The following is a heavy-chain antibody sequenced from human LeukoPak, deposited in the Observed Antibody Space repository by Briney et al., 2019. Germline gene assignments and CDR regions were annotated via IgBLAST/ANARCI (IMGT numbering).Heavy chain of an antibody. J-gene: IGHJ3*02. CDR1: GFTFSSHA. CDR3: ARDAFDI. CDR2: ISSSRSYI. Sequence: GGSLRLSCVASGFTFSSHAMCWVRQAPGKGLEWVSSISSSRSYIYYADSVKGRFTISRDNAKNSLYLQMNSLRAEDTAVYYCARDAFDIWGQGTMVTVSS. V-gene: IGHV3-21*01.